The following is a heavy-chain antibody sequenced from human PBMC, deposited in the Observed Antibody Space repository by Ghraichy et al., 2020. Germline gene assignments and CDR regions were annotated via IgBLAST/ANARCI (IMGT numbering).Heavy chain of an antibody. D-gene: IGHD6-6*01. CDR3: ARGTRQLVRIYYYYYGMDV. Sequence: SETLSLTCTVSGGSISSYYWSWIRQPAGKGLEWIGRIYTSGSTNYNPSLKSRVTMSVDTSKNQFSLKLSSVTAADTAVYYCARGTRQLVRIYYYYYGMDVWGQGTTVTVSS. J-gene: IGHJ6*02. CDR2: IYTSGST. CDR1: GGSISSYY. V-gene: IGHV4-4*07.